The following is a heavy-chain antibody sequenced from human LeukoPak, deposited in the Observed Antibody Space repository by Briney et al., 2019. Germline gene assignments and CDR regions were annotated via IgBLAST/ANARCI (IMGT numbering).Heavy chain of an antibody. CDR2: IYYSGIT. D-gene: IGHD3-9*01. J-gene: IGHJ6*02. CDR3: ARHGSNYDVLTGYREDYYAMDV. V-gene: IGHV4-39*01. CDR1: GGSISSSDYF. Sequence: SEALSLTFSVSGGSISSSDYFWGWIRQPPGKGLEWIGNIYYSGITYQNPSLKSRVTISVDTSKNQFSLKVRSVTAADTAVYYCARHGSNYDVLTGYREDYYAMDVWGQGATVTVSS.